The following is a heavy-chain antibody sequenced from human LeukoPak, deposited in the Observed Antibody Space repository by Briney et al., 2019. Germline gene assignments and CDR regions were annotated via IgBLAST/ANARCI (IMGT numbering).Heavy chain of an antibody. D-gene: IGHD2-15*01. Sequence: ASVKVSCKASGYTFTRYVINWVRQATGQGLEWMGWMNPNSGITGYAQKFQGRVTMTRHSSITTAYMELSSLRSEDTAVYYCARRHGRCSDGIWYYPDYWGQGTLVTVSS. CDR1: GYTFTRYV. V-gene: IGHV1-8*01. CDR3: ARRHGRCSDGIWYYPDY. CDR2: MNPNSGIT. J-gene: IGHJ4*02.